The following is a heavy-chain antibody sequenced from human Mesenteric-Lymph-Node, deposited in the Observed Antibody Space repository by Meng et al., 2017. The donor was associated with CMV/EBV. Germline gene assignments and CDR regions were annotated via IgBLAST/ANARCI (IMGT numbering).Heavy chain of an antibody. J-gene: IGHJ4*02. D-gene: IGHD6-13*01. CDR2: IYWDDDK. CDR1: WFSPSTSGVG. CDR3: AHSSGIAAAGPFYFDY. V-gene: IGHV2-5*02. Sequence: QITLKESGPTLVKPTQTLMLTCPFSWFSPSTSGVGVGWIHQPPGKALEWLALIYWDDDKRYSPSLKSRLTITKDTSKNQVVLTMTNMDPVDTATYYCAHSSGIAAAGPFYFDYWGQGTLVTVSS.